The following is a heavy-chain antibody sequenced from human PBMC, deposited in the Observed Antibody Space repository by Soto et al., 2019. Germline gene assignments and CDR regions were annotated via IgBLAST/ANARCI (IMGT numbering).Heavy chain of an antibody. CDR3: ARRARPDFYYMDV. D-gene: IGHD6-6*01. J-gene: IGHJ6*03. CDR1: GFTLSGYA. CDR2: ISTNGVGT. V-gene: IGHV3-64*01. Sequence: EVQLVESGGGLAQPGGSLRLSCAASGFTLSGYAMDWVRQAPGKGLEYVSGISTNGVGTYYANSVQGRFTISRDNSKNTVYLQMGSLRPEDMAVYYCARRARPDFYYMDVWGKGITVTVSS.